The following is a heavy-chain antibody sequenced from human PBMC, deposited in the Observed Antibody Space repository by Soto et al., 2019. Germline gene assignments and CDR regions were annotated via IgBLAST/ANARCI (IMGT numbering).Heavy chain of an antibody. Sequence: QVQLVQSGAEVKKPGASVKVSCKASGYTFTSYYMHWVRQAPGQGLEWMGIINPSGGSTSYAQKFQGRVTMTRDTSTSTVYMELSSLRSEDTAVYYCARESIPWLRLHTDAFDIWGQGTMVTVSS. V-gene: IGHV1-46*01. CDR2: INPSGGST. J-gene: IGHJ3*02. CDR1: GYTFTSYY. CDR3: ARESIPWLRLHTDAFDI. D-gene: IGHD5-12*01.